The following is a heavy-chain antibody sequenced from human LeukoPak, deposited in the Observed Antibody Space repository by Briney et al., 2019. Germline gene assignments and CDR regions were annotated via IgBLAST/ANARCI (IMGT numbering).Heavy chain of an antibody. CDR2: IHSDGTT. J-gene: IGHJ4*02. Sequence: SETLSLTCSVSGGSLTNYYWGWVRQPPGKGLEFIGYIHSDGTTNYDSSLQSRVAISLDTSKIQFSLRLYSVTAADTALYFCARLNFRGGEALHFDSWGQGTLVTVSS. CDR1: GGSLTNYY. D-gene: IGHD3-16*01. CDR3: ARLNFRGGEALHFDS. V-gene: IGHV4-4*09.